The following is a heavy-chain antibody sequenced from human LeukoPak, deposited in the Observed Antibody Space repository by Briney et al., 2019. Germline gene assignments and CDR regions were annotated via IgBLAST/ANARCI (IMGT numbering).Heavy chain of an antibody. CDR1: GYTFTSYG. J-gene: IGHJ4*02. D-gene: IGHD4-17*01. V-gene: IGHV1-18*01. CDR3: ARTNGDYLGEYYFDY. Sequence: ASVKVSCKASGYTFTSYGTSWVRQAPGQGLEWMGWISAYNGNTNYAQKLQGRVTVTTDTSTSSAYMELRSLSSDDTAVYYCARTNGDYLGEYYFDYWGQGTLVTVSS. CDR2: ISAYNGNT.